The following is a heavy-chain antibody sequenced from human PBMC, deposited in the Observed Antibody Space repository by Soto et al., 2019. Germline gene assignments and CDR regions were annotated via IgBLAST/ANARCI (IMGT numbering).Heavy chain of an antibody. V-gene: IGHV1-8*01. CDR2: MNPNSGNT. CDR1: VYTFTSYD. D-gene: IGHD6-13*01. J-gene: IGHJ4*02. CDR3: ARGLIYSSSWYPFDY. Sequence: XSVKGSCKASVYTFTSYDSNWVRQATGQGLEWMGWMNPNSGNTGYAQKFQGRVTMTRNTSISTAYMELSSLRSEYTAVYYCARGLIYSSSWYPFDYWGQGALVTVSS.